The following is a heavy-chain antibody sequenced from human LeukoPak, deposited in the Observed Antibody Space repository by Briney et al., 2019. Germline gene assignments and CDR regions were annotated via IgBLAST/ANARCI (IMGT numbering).Heavy chain of an antibody. V-gene: IGHV3-30*03. CDR2: ISYDGSNK. Sequence: GGSLRLSCAASGFTFSSYGMHWVRQAPGKGLEWVAVISYDGSNKYYADSVKGRFTISRDNSKNTLYLQMHSLRAEDTAVYYCARDRTTYFDYWGQGTLVTVSS. CDR1: GFTFSSYG. CDR3: ARDRTTYFDY. J-gene: IGHJ4*02. D-gene: IGHD1-1*01.